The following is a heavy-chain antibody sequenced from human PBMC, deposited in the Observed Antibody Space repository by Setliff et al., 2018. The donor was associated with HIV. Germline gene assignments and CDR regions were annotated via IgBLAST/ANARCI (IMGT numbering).Heavy chain of an antibody. J-gene: IGHJ4*02. D-gene: IGHD3-22*01. CDR3: ARGSPWLAPDS. CDR2: LNPSGGVT. Sequence: GASVKVSCKASGYTFTTYYIHWVRQAPGQGLEWMGILNPSGGVTGYAQKFQGRVKIFVDEPTRTAYMELSSLRSEDTAVFYCARGSPWLAPDSWGQGTLVTVSS. CDR1: GYTFTTYY. V-gene: IGHV1-46*01.